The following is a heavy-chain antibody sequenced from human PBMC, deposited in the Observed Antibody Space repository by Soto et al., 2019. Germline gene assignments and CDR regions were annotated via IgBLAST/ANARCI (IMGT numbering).Heavy chain of an antibody. Sequence: QVQLQQWGAGLLKPAETLSLTCAVYGGSFSGYYWTWIRQPPGKGLEWIGEINQSGFTNYNTSLESRVTMSVDTSRNQFSLRLSSVTAADTAVYYCARFPFDRSSWTNPRYFDYWGQGTLVTVSS. CDR2: INQSGFT. V-gene: IGHV4-34*01. CDR3: ARFPFDRSSWTNPRYFDY. D-gene: IGHD6-13*01. CDR1: GGSFSGYY. J-gene: IGHJ4*02.